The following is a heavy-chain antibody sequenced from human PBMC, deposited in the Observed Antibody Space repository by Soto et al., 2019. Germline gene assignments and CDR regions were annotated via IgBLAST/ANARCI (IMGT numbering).Heavy chain of an antibody. D-gene: IGHD6-13*01. J-gene: IGHJ4*02. CDR2: IHPGDSDT. CDR1: GYSFTSYW. CDR3: ARLAEQQQAGDY. V-gene: IGHV5-51*01. Sequence: PGESLKISCKGSGYSFTSYWIGWVRQMPGKGLEWMGIIHPGDSDTRYSPSFQGQVTISVDKSISAAYLQWSSLKASDTAIYYCARLAEQQQAGDYWGQGTLVTVSS.